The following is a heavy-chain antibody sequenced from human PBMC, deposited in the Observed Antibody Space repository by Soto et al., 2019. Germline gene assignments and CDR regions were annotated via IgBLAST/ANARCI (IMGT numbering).Heavy chain of an antibody. CDR1: GFNRTNVS. D-gene: IGHD5-12*01. CDR2: ISSDGSDK. J-gene: IGHJ4*02. CDR3: AKGKHSGYPYFFDY. Sequence: RVPCAVAGFNRTNVSRSWVSQAKGKGLEWVAVISSDGSDKYYVDSVKGRFTISRDNSKDTVYLQMNSLRAEDTALYYCAKGKHSGYPYFFDYWGQGTLVTVSS. V-gene: IGHV3-30-3*01.